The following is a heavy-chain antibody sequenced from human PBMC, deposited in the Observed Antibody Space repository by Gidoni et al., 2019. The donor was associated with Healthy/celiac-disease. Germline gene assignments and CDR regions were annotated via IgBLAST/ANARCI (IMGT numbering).Heavy chain of an antibody. V-gene: IGHV5-51*03. CDR1: GYSFTSYW. Sequence: EVQLVQSGAEVKEPGESRKISCKGYGYSFTSYWIGWVRQMPGKGLEWMGFIYPGDSDTRYSPSFQGQVTISADKSISTAYLQWSSLKASDTAMYYCARSGVVVEGSSSGVDYWGQGTLVTVSS. CDR2: IYPGDSDT. CDR3: ARSGVVVEGSSSGVDY. J-gene: IGHJ4*02. D-gene: IGHD6-6*01.